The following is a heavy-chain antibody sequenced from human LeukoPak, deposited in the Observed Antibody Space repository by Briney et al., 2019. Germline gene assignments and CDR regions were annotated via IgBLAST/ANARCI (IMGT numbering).Heavy chain of an antibody. CDR1: GFTFSSYS. J-gene: IGHJ4*02. CDR3: ARDHKYYYDSSGYYSYYFDY. Sequence: GGSLRLSCAASGFTFSSYSMSWVRQAPGKGLEWVANIKQDRSEKYYVDSVKGRFTISRDNAKNSLYLQMNSLRAEDTAVYYCARDHKYYYDSSGYYSYYFDYWGQGTLVTVSS. CDR2: IKQDRSEK. D-gene: IGHD3-22*01. V-gene: IGHV3-7*01.